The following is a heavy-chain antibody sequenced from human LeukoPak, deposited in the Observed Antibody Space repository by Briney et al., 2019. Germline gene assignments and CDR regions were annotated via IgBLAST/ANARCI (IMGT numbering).Heavy chain of an antibody. CDR2: IVGSGDST. CDR1: GFTFNNYA. V-gene: IGHV3-23*01. Sequence: GGSLRLSCAASGFTFNNYAMGWVRQAPGKGLEWVSGIVGSGDSTYYADSVKGRFTISRDNSKNTLYLQMNSLRAEDTAVYYCEKVHSSGWLFDYWGQGTLVTVSS. D-gene: IGHD6-19*01. J-gene: IGHJ4*02. CDR3: EKVHSSGWLFDY.